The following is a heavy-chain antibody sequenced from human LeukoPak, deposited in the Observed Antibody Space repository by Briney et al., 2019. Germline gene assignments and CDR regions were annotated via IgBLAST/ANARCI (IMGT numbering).Heavy chain of an antibody. Sequence: SETLSLTYTVSGGSISSYYWSWIRQPPGKGLEWIGEINHSGSTNYSPPLKRRVTISVDTSNNQFSLKLSSVTAADTAVYYCARRDYCTSTTCYESYNWFDPWGQGTLVTVSS. CDR1: GGSISSYY. D-gene: IGHD2-2*01. CDR2: INHSGST. J-gene: IGHJ5*02. CDR3: ARRDYCTSTTCYESYNWFDP. V-gene: IGHV4-34*01.